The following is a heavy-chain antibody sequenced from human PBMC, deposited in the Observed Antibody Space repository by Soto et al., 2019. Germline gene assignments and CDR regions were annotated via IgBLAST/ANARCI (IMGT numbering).Heavy chain of an antibody. CDR1: GFTFSTYG. CDR2: IWYDGSIK. Sequence: QVLLVESGGGVVQPGRSLRLSCAASGFTFSTYGMHWVRQAPGKGLEGVAIIWYDGSIKYYADSAKGRFTISRDNSRNTLYLQMNSLRVEDTAVYYCARIDCTGGGCRPYSYYGMDVWGQGTTVTVSS. D-gene: IGHD2-8*02. V-gene: IGHV3-33*01. J-gene: IGHJ6*01. CDR3: ARIDCTGGGCRPYSYYGMDV.